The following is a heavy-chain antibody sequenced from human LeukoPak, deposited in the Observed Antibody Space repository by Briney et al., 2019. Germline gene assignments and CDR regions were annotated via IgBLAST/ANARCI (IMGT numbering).Heavy chain of an antibody. CDR3: ARERYSRGWYADY. CDR2: MYSSGST. CDR1: GGSISSDS. J-gene: IGHJ4*02. Sequence: SSEILSLTCTVSGGSISSDSWSWIRQPAGKGLEWIGRMYSSGSTDYNPSFKSRVTMLADTSKKQFSLRLTSVTSADTAVYYCARERYSRGWYADYWGQGTLVTVSS. V-gene: IGHV4-4*07. D-gene: IGHD6-19*01.